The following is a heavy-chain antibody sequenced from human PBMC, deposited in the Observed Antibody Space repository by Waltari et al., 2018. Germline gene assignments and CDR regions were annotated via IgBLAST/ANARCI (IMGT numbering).Heavy chain of an antibody. CDR2: SSDGCVYT. V-gene: IGHV3-23*04. CDR3: AKGFEDLLPFDH. CDR1: GFTSFNYF. J-gene: IGHJ4*02. D-gene: IGHD2-21*01. Sequence: EVQLVESGGTSVQPGGSLRLSCAASGFTSFNYFISWVRQAPGKGLEWISASSDGCVYTYYADSVKGRFTISRDSSKNTIYLQMNSLRVEDTALYYCAKGFEDLLPFDHWGQGTLVTVST.